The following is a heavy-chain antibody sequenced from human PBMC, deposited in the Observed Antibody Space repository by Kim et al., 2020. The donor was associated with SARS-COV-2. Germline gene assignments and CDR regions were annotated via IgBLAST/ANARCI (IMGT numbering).Heavy chain of an antibody. CDR2: ISGSGTIT. Sequence: GGSLRLSCAASGFTFGNYGGHWVRQSPGKGLEWVSHISGSGTITKHADSVRGRFTISRDNAKNSLFLQMNGLRAEDTAVYYCVRENHWAFDIWGQGTVVT. CDR3: VRENHWAFDI. CDR1: GFTFGNYG. V-gene: IGHV3-48*03. J-gene: IGHJ3*02.